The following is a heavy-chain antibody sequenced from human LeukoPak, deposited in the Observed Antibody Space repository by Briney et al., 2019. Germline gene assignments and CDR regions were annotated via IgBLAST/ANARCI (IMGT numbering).Heavy chain of an antibody. CDR2: IKQDGSEE. CDR3: ARRYFDY. V-gene: IGHV3-7*03. CDR1: GFTISSYW. Sequence: PGGSLRLSCVASGFTISSYWMHWVRQAPGKGLEWVANIKQDGSEEYYVDSVKGRFTISRDNAKNSLYLQMNSLRAEDMAVYYCARRYFDYWGQGILVTVSS. J-gene: IGHJ4*02.